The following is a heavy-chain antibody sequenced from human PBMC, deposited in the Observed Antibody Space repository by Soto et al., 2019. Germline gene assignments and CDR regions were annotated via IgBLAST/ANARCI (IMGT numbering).Heavy chain of an antibody. CDR3: AKNTCYGGTCDTAFHN. V-gene: IGHV4-4*02. D-gene: IGHD2-15*01. Sequence: VQLQESGPGLVKPSGTLSLTCAVSGGSISSDNWWIWVRQTPGKGLEYMGEIYHTGGTFYNPSLRSRVTLSLDKTNSLFSLRLTSVTPADTAVYYCAKNTCYGGTCDTAFHNWGQGTTVSVSP. CDR1: GGSISSDNW. J-gene: IGHJ3*02. CDR2: IYHTGGT.